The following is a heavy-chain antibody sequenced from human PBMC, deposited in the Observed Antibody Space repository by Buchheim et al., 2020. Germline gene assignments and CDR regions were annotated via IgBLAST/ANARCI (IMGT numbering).Heavy chain of an antibody. D-gene: IGHD6-13*01. J-gene: IGHJ4*02. Sequence: QVQLQESGPGLVKPSETLSLTCTVSGGSISGYHWSWIRQPPGKGLEWIGYIYYSGSSNYSPSLKGRVSISVDTSKNQFSLTLSSVSAADTAVYYCARRPTAAAYYFDHWGQGIL. CDR1: GGSISGYH. V-gene: IGHV4-59*01. CDR3: ARRPTAAAYYFDH. CDR2: IYYSGSS.